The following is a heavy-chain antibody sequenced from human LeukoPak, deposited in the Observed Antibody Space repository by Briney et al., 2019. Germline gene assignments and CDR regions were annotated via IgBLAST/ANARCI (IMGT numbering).Heavy chain of an antibody. CDR2: ISPDGNYI. D-gene: IGHD6-19*01. CDR3: VSQRDHRVAVAGSFDN. Sequence: GGSLRLSCAASGFTFSNFAMSWVRQTPGTGLAWLSAISPDGNYIYYADSVKGRFTTSRDSSKSTLYLQMTSLRVEDTAVYFCVSQRDHRVAVAGSFDNWGQGTLTSVSP. V-gene: IGHV3-23*01. J-gene: IGHJ4*02. CDR1: GFTFSNFA.